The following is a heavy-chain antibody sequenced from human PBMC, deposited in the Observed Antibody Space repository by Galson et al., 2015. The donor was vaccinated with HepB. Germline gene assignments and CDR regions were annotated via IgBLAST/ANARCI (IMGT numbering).Heavy chain of an antibody. J-gene: IGHJ3*02. CDR3: ARSEGYGGNLAAFDI. CDR1: GGSISSYY. V-gene: IGHV4-4*07. D-gene: IGHD4-23*01. CDR2: IYTSGST. Sequence: ETLSLTCTVSGGSISSYYWSWIRQPAGKGLEWIGRIYTSGSTYYNPSLKSRVTISVDTSKNQFSLKLSSVTAADTAVYYCARSEGYGGNLAAFDIWGQGTMVTVSS.